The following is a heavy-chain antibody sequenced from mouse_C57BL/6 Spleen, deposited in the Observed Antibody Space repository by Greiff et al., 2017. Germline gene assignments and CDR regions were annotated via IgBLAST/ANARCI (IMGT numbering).Heavy chain of an antibody. Sequence: EVQLQQSGPELVKPGASVKISCKASGYTFTDYNMDWVKQSPGKSLEWIGDINPNNGGTIYNQKFKGKATLTVDKSSSTAYMELRSLTSEDTAVYYCARMRITTVVATDYAMDYWGQGTSVTVSS. J-gene: IGHJ4*01. V-gene: IGHV1-18*01. CDR3: ARMRITTVVATDYAMDY. CDR2: INPNNGGT. D-gene: IGHD1-1*01. CDR1: GYTFTDYN.